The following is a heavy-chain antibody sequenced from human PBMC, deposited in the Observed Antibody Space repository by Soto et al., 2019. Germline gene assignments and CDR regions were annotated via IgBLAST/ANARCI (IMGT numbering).Heavy chain of an antibody. CDR1: GFTFSSYG. CDR3: ARGWGSEYYFDY. CDR2: IWYDGSNK. D-gene: IGHD7-27*01. J-gene: IGHJ4*02. Sequence: PGGSLRLSCAASGFTFSSYGMHWVRQAPGKGLEWVAVIWYDGSNKYYADSVKGRFTISRDNSKNTLYLQMNSLRAEDTAVYYCARGWGSEYYFDYSGQGTLVTVSS. V-gene: IGHV3-33*01.